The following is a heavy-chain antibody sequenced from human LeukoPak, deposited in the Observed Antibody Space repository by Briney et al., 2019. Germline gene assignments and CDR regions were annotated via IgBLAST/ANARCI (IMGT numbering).Heavy chain of an antibody. D-gene: IGHD3-3*01. CDR2: ISAYNGNT. V-gene: IGHV1-18*01. Sequence: ASVKVSCKASGYTFTSYGISWVRQAPGQGLEWMGWISAYNGNTNYAQKLQGRVTMTTDTSTSTAYMELRSLRSDDTAVYYCARDSLNFWSGYYTGHDPWGQGTLVTVSS. CDR1: GYTFTSYG. CDR3: ARDSLNFWSGYYTGHDP. J-gene: IGHJ5*02.